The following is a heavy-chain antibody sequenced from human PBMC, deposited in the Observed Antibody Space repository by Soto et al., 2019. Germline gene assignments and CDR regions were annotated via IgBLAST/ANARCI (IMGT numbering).Heavy chain of an antibody. CDR3: ARVSPDYGDPGENAFDI. J-gene: IGHJ3*02. D-gene: IGHD4-17*01. V-gene: IGHV1-69*13. CDR2: IIPIFGTA. Sequence: ASVKVSCKASGGTFSSYAISWVRQAPGQGLEWMGGIIPIFGTANYAQKFQGRVTITADESTSTAYMELSSLRSEDTAVYYCARVSPDYGDPGENAFDIWGQGTMVTVSS. CDR1: GGTFSSYA.